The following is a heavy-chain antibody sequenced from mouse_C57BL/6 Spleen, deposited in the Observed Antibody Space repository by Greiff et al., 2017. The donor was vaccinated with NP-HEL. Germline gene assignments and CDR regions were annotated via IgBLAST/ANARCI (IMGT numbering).Heavy chain of an antibody. CDR1: GFTFSDYG. D-gene: IGHD2-4*01. CDR2: ISSGSSTI. V-gene: IGHV5-17*01. J-gene: IGHJ3*01. Sequence: EVKVVESGGGLVKPGGSLKLSCAASGFTFSDYGMHWVRQAPEKGLEWVAYISSGSSTIYYADTVKGRFTISRDNAKNTLFLQMTSLRSEDTAMYYCARGLYDYAFAYWGQGTLVTVSA. CDR3: ARGLYDYAFAY.